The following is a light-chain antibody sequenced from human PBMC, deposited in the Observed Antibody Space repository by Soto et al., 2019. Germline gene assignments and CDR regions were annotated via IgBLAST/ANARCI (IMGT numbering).Light chain of an antibody. CDR1: QSVSSY. J-gene: IGKJ1*01. V-gene: IGKV3-11*01. CDR2: DAS. CDR3: QQRSNWPPWT. Sequence: EIVLTQSPATLSLSPGERATLSCRASQSVSSYLAWYQQKPGQAPRLLIYDASNRATGIPARFSGSGSGTDFPLTISSLEPEDFAVYYCQQRSNWPPWTFGQGTKVEIK.